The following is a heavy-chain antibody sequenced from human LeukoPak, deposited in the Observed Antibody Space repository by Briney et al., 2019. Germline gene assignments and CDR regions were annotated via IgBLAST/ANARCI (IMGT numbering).Heavy chain of an antibody. J-gene: IGHJ4*02. D-gene: IGHD5-18*01. CDR1: GGSISSGGYY. Sequence: SETLSLTCTVSGGSISSGGYYWSWIRQHPGKGLEWIGYVYYSGSTYYNPSLKSRVTISVDTSKNQFSLKLSSVTAADTAVYYCATADTAMVSSLGYWGQGTLVTVSS. CDR2: VYYSGST. V-gene: IGHV4-31*03. CDR3: ATADTAMVSSLGY.